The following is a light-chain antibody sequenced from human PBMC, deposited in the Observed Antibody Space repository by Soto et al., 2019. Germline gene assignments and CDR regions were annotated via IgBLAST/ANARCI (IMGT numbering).Light chain of an antibody. CDR3: ISYTGSSTSYV. Sequence: QSALTQPPSVSGSPGQSITISCSGTSSDVGSYDHVAWYQQFPGKTPKLMIYEVSNRPSGVSSRFSGSKSGNTASLTISGLQAEDEADYHCISYTGSSTSYVFGSGTKVNVL. V-gene: IGLV2-14*01. CDR2: EVS. J-gene: IGLJ1*01. CDR1: SSDVGSYDH.